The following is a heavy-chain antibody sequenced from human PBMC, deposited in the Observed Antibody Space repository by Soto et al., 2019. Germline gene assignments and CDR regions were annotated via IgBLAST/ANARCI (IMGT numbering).Heavy chain of an antibody. D-gene: IGHD5-18*01. Sequence: EVQLVESGGGPVKPGGSLRLSCAASGFTFSSYSMNWVRQAPGKGLEWVSSISSSSSYIYYADSVKGRFTISRDNAKNSLYLQMNSLRAEDTAVYYCAREANSYGPTHKPDYWGQGTLVTVSS. CDR2: ISSSSSYI. CDR1: GFTFSSYS. CDR3: AREANSYGPTHKPDY. V-gene: IGHV3-21*01. J-gene: IGHJ4*02.